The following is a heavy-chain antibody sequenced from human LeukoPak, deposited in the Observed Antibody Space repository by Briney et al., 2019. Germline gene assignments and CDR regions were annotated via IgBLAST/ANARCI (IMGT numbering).Heavy chain of an antibody. Sequence: EASVKVSCKASGYTLTGHSMHWVRQAPGQGLEWMGWMNPNSGGTKYTRKFQGRVTMTRDTSSSTAYMELSRLTSDDTAMYYCARDKLGLGELSLYDEWGQGTQVTVSS. J-gene: IGHJ4*02. CDR3: ARDKLGLGELSLYDE. CDR1: GYTLTGHS. CDR2: MNPNSGGT. V-gene: IGHV1-2*02. D-gene: IGHD3-16*02.